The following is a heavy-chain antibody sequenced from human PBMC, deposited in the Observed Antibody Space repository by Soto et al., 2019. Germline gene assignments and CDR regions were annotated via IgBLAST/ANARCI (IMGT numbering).Heavy chain of an antibody. Sequence: SVKVSCKASGGTFSSYAISWVRQAPGQGLEWMGGIIASFGTANYAQKFQGRVTITADKSTSTAYMELSSLRSEDTAVYYCARRYCSSTSCYGEGYYYYMDVWGKGTTVTVSS. CDR3: ARRYCSSTSCYGEGYYYYMDV. CDR2: IIASFGTA. D-gene: IGHD2-2*01. V-gene: IGHV1-69*06. CDR1: GGTFSSYA. J-gene: IGHJ6*03.